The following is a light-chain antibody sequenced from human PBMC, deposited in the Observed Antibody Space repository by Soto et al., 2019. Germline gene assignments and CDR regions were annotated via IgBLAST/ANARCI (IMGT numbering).Light chain of an antibody. CDR2: EDN. V-gene: IGLV6-57*02. Sequence: NFMLTQPHSVSESPGKTVIISCTGSSCSIASNYVQWYQQRPGSAPTTVIYEDNQRRSGVSDRFSGSIDSSSNSACLSISGLKNGEEDDYYGQSFDGRTVVFXGGTKRTVL. CDR3: QSFDGRTVV. J-gene: IGLJ2*01. CDR1: SCSIASNY.